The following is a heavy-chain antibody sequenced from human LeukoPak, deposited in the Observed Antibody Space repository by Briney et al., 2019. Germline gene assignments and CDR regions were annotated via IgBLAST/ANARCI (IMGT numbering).Heavy chain of an antibody. CDR3: ARQTPYSGSGSYPDY. V-gene: IGHV5-51*01. CDR2: IHPGDSDT. CDR1: GYIFTTYW. J-gene: IGHJ4*02. D-gene: IGHD3-10*01. Sequence: GDSLQISCKATGYIFTTYWIAWVRQMPGKGLEWMGLIHPGDSDTVYSPSFQGQVTISVDKSISTAYLQWSTLKASDTAMYYCARQTPYSGSGSYPDYWGQGTLVTVSS.